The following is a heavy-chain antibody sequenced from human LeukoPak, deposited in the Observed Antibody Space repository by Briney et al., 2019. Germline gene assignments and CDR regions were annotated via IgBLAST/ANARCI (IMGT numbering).Heavy chain of an antibody. CDR2: INPNSANT. CDR3: ARDGAYSLGLIWLDP. J-gene: IGHJ5*02. CDR1: GYSFGGYY. V-gene: IGHV1-2*06. Sequence: KLSCKTSGYSFGGYYIHWVRQAPGQGLEWMGRINPNSANTKNAQKFQGRVTMTRDTSTNTVFMELSSLRSDDTAVYYCARDGAYSLGLIWLDPWGQGTLVSVSS. D-gene: IGHD5-18*01.